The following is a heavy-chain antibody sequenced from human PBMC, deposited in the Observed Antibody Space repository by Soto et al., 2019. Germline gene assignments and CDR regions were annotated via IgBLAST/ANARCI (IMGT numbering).Heavy chain of an antibody. J-gene: IGHJ6*02. CDR2: ISYDGSTK. Sequence: GGSLRLSCAASGFTFSSYGMHWVRQAPGKGLEWVAVISYDGSTKYYADSVKGRFTISRDNSKNTLYLQMNSLRAEDTAVYYCAKEVRPGIAAAGRYYYYGMEVWGQATTVTVSS. CDR1: GFTFSSYG. CDR3: AKEVRPGIAAAGRYYYYGMEV. D-gene: IGHD6-13*01. V-gene: IGHV3-30*18.